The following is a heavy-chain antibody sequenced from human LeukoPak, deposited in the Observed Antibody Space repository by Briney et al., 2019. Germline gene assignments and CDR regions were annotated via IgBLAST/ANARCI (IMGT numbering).Heavy chain of an antibody. CDR2: IYYSGST. CDR3: ARASPWSGYYSYYGMDV. Sequence: SETLSLTCTVSGGSISSGDYYWRWVRQPPGKGLEWIGYIYYSGSTYYNPSLKSRVTISVDTSKNQFSLNLSSVTAADTAVYYCARASPWSGYYSYYGMDVWAKGPRSPSP. CDR1: GGSISSGDYY. V-gene: IGHV4-30-4*01. D-gene: IGHD3-3*01. J-gene: IGHJ6*02.